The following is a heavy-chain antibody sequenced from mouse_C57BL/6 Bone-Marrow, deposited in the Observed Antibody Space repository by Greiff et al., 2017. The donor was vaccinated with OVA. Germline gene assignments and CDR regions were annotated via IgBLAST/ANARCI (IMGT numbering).Heavy chain of an antibody. CDR3: ARGLLPLWNYFDY. CDR2: INYDGSST. J-gene: IGHJ2*01. D-gene: IGHD1-1*01. Sequence: EVKVVESEGGLVQPGSSMKLSCTASGFTFSDYYMAWVRQVPEKGLEWVANINYDGSSTYYLDSLKSRFIISRDNAKNILYLQMSSLKSEDTATYYCARGLLPLWNYFDYWGQGTTLTVSS. CDR1: GFTFSDYY. V-gene: IGHV5-16*01.